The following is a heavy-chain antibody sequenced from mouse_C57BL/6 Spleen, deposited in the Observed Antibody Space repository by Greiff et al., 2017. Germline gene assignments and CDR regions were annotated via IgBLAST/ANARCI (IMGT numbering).Heavy chain of an antibody. J-gene: IGHJ4*01. CDR1: GYSITSGYY. CDR2: ISYDGSN. CDR3: ARVRENYYAMDY. V-gene: IGHV3-6*01. Sequence: ESGPGLVKPSQSLSLTCSVTGYSITSGYYWNWIRQFPGNKLEWMGYISYDGSNNYNPSLKNRISITRDTSKNQFFLKLNSVTTEDTATYYCARVRENYYAMDYWGQGTSVTVSS.